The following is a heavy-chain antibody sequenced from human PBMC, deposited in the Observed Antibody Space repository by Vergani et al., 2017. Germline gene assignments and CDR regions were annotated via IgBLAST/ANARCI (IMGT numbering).Heavy chain of an antibody. J-gene: IGHJ3*02. CDR3: ARDPPDYGGNSYDAFDI. CDR2: IYTSGST. CDR1: GGSISNYY. V-gene: IGHV4-4*07. Sequence: QVQLQESGPGLVKPSETLSLTCTVSGGSISNYYWSWIRQPAGKGLEWIGRIYTSGSTNYNPSLKSRVTMSVDTSKNQFSLKLSSVTAADTAVYYCARDPPDYGGNSYDAFDIWGQGTMVTVSS. D-gene: IGHD4-23*01.